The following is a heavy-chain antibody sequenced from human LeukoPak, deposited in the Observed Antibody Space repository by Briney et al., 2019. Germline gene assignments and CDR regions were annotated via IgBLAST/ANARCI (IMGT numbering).Heavy chain of an antibody. Sequence: GSPLRLSCAASGFTFSNNGMHWVRQAPGKGLEWVSDIWYDGRNKDYADSVKGRSTISRDNSKNTLYLQINSLRAEDTAVYYCARDPGLGSYSKFSDYWGQGTLVTVSS. D-gene: IGHD3-10*01. CDR3: ARDPGLGSYSKFSDY. CDR2: IWYDGRNK. J-gene: IGHJ4*02. CDR1: GFTFSNNG. V-gene: IGHV3-33*01.